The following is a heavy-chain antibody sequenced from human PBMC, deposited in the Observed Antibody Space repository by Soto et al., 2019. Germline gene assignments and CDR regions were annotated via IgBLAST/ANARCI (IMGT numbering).Heavy chain of an antibody. CDR3: AKDRFSTMVRGVIEGY. D-gene: IGHD3-10*01. Sequence: VQLVESGGGLVQPGRSLRLSCAASGFTFDDYAMHWVRQAPGKGLEWVSGISWNSGSIGYADSVKGRFTISRDNAKNSLYLQMNSLRAEDTALYYCAKDRFSTMVRGVIEGYWGQGTLVTVSS. CDR2: ISWNSGSI. J-gene: IGHJ4*02. V-gene: IGHV3-9*01. CDR1: GFTFDDYA.